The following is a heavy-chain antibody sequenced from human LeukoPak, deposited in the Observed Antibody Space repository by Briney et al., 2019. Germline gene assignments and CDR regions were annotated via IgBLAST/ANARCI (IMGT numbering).Heavy chain of an antibody. Sequence: SVKVSCKASVGTVINYAFSWVRQAPGQGLEWMGGIIPILRTTNYAQKFQGRLTIIADESTSADYMEPSSLRSEDTAVYFCARGVRGSGTYYVDYWGEGTPVSVSS. CDR3: ARGVRGSGTYYVDY. V-gene: IGHV1-69*01. CDR2: IIPILRTT. CDR1: VGTVINYA. D-gene: IGHD1-26*01. J-gene: IGHJ4*02.